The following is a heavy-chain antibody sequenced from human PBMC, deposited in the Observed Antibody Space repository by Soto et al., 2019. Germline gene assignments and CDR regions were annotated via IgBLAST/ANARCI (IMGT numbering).Heavy chain of an antibody. V-gene: IGHV4-4*02. Sequence: SETLSLTCTVSGASISSSNWWSWVRQPPGKGLEWIGEIYHSGSTNYNPSLKSRVTISVDKSKNQFSLKLSSVTAADTAVYYCARVSGSYYYGMDVWGQGTTVTVSS. CDR1: GASISSSNW. CDR3: ARVSGSYYYGMDV. CDR2: IYHSGST. J-gene: IGHJ6*02. D-gene: IGHD1-26*01.